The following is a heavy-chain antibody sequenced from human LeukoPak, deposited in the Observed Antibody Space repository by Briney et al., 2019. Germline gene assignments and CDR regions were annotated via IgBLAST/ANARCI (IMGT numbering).Heavy chain of an antibody. D-gene: IGHD3-9*01. CDR2: ISGSGVGT. J-gene: IGHJ4*02. V-gene: IGHV3-23*01. Sequence: GGTLRLSCAGSGFIFRNYAMSWVRQAPGVGLEWVSAISGSGVGTNYADSVKGRFTISRDNSTNTLYLQMNSLRAEDTAVYYCAKNGRDDHDKYFFDFWGQGTQVTVSS. CDR1: GFIFRNYA. CDR3: AKNGRDDHDKYFFDF.